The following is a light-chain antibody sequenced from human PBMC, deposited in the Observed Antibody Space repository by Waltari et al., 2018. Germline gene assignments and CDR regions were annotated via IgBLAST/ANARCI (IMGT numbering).Light chain of an antibody. Sequence: DIQMTQSPSSLSASVGDRVTITCRTSQSIRNYLNWYQQKPGKAPNLLIYAASNLHAGVPSRFSGSGSVTDFTLTISSLQPEDFATYYCQQNYISPFTFGHGTRVDIK. J-gene: IGKJ3*01. CDR3: QQNYISPFT. CDR1: QSIRNY. V-gene: IGKV1-39*01. CDR2: AAS.